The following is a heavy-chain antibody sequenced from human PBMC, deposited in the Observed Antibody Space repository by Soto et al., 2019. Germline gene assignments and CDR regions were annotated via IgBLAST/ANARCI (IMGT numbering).Heavy chain of an antibody. CDR2: ISWNTGII. CDR1: GFSFDDYA. CDR3: AKDSDSTARYHFDS. D-gene: IGHD1-26*01. V-gene: IGHV3-9*01. Sequence: EVQLVQSGGGLVQPGRSLRLSCAGSGFSFDDYALHWVRQAPGKGLEWLSGISWNTGIIGYADSVRGRFTISRDNAKNSLFLQMNSLRPDDTAFYYCAKDSDSTARYHFDSWGQGVLVTVSS. J-gene: IGHJ4*02.